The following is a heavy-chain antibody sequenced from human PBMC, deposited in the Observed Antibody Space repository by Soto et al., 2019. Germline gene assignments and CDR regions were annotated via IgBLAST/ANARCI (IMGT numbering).Heavy chain of an antibody. CDR2: IYHSGST. V-gene: IGHV4-4*02. D-gene: IGHD3-10*01. J-gene: IGHJ4*02. CDR1: GGSINSRYW. Sequence: SETLCLTCAVSGGSINSRYWWSWVRQSPGKGLEWIGEIYHSGSTNYNPSLKSRVTISVDKSKNQFSLNLSSVTAADTAVYYCARDQNGSGNYYTRYFDYWGQGTLVTVS. CDR3: ARDQNGSGNYYTRYFDY.